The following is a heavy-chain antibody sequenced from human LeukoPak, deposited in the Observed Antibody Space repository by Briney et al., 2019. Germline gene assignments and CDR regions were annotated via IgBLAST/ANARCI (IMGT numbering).Heavy chain of an antibody. CDR1: EFTLSTYA. J-gene: IGHJ3*02. Sequence: GGSLRLSCAASEFTLSTYAMHWVRQAPGKGLEWVAVISYDGTNKYYADSVKGRFTISRDNSNNTLYLQMNSLRAEDTAVYYCARDNGVGAFDIWGQGTMVTVSS. CDR3: ARDNGVGAFDI. V-gene: IGHV3-30-3*01. CDR2: ISYDGTNK. D-gene: IGHD2-8*01.